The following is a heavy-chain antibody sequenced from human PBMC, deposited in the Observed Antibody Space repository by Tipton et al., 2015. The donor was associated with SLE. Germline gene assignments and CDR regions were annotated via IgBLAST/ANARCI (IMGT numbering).Heavy chain of an antibody. CDR2: IYYSGST. CDR1: GGSIRSHY. J-gene: IGHJ3*01. V-gene: IGHV4-59*11. Sequence: GLVKPSETLSLTCTVSGGSIRSHYWSWIRQPPGKGLEWIGYIYYSGSTNYNPSLKSRVTISVDMSKNQFSLKLTSVTAADTAVYFCARRDSDDWQRDAFDVWGQGTLVTVSS. D-gene: IGHD3-9*01. CDR3: ARRDSDDWQRDAFDV.